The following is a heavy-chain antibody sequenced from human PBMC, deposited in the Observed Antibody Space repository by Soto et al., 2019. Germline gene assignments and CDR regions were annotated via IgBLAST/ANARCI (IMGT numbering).Heavy chain of an antibody. CDR3: ASASGADKEDY. CDR1: GFIFSSYW. Sequence: EVQLVESGGGLVQPGGSLRLSCSASGFIFSSYWMSWLRQAPGKGLEWVASMNEYGSERYYVDSVKGRFTISRDNAKNSLYLQMNSLRADDTVVYYFASASGADKEDYWGQGTLVTVSS. CDR2: MNEYGSER. D-gene: IGHD6-25*01. J-gene: IGHJ4*02. V-gene: IGHV3-7*02.